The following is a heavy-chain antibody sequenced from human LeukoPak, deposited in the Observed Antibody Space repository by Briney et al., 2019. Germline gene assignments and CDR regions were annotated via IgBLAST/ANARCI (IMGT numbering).Heavy chain of an antibody. J-gene: IGHJ4*02. CDR1: GGSISSYY. D-gene: IGHD1-26*01. V-gene: IGHV4-59*01. Sequence: SEILSLTCTVAGGSISSYYWGWIRQHPGKGLEWIGYIFYSGSTNYNPSLKSRVTISVDTSKNQFSLKLSCVTAADTAVYYCARGEWDLLFDYWGQGTLVTVSS. CDR3: ARGEWDLLFDY. CDR2: IFYSGST.